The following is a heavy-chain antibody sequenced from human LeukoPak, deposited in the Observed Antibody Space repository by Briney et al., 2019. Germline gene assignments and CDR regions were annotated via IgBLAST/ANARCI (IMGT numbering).Heavy chain of an antibody. V-gene: IGHV1-18*01. CDR1: GYTFTSYG. D-gene: IGHD6-13*01. CDR3: ARAQQLVRPSDY. CDR2: ISAYSGNT. Sequence: ASVKVSCKASGYTFTSYGISWVRQAPGQGLEWMGWISAYSGNTNYAQKLQGRVTMTTDTSTSTAYMELSRLRSDDTAVYYCARAQQLVRPSDYWGQGTLVTVSS. J-gene: IGHJ4*02.